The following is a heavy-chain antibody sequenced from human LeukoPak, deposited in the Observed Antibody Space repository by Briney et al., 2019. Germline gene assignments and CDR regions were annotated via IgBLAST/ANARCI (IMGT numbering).Heavy chain of an antibody. CDR3: LRGDRRDY. CDR1: GFTFNTYS. V-gene: IGHV3-21*06. CDR2: IDSSGGYM. J-gene: IGHJ4*02. Sequence: GGSLRLSCEASGFTFNTYSMNWARQAPGKGLEWVSSIDSSGGYMFYADSVKGRFIISRDNAKDSLYLQMDSLRVEDAAVYYCLRGDRRDYWGQGTLVTVSS.